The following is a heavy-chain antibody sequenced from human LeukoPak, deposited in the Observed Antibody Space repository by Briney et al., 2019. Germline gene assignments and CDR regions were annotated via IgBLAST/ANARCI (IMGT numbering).Heavy chain of an antibody. V-gene: IGHV3-33*01. J-gene: IGHJ4*02. CDR1: GFTFSSYG. CDR2: IWYDGSNK. Sequence: GRSLRLSCAASGFTFSSYGMHWVRQAPGKGLEWVAVIWYDGSNKYYADSVKGRFTISRDNSKDTLYLQMNSLRAEDTAAYYCARDWDYDSSGAYYFDYWGQGTLVTVSS. D-gene: IGHD3-22*01. CDR3: ARDWDYDSSGAYYFDY.